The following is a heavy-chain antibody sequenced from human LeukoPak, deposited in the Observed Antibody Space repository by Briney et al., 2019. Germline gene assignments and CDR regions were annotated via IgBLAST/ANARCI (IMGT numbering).Heavy chain of an antibody. CDR1: GGSISSSSYY. CDR3: ASGVEYCSSTSCYTNAFDI. D-gene: IGHD2-2*02. Sequence: QASETLSLTCTVSGGSISSSSYYWGWIRQPPGKGLEWIGSIYYSGSTYYNPSPKSRVTISVDTSKNQFSLKLSSVTAADTAVYYCASGVEYCSSTSCYTNAFDIWGQGTMVTVSS. J-gene: IGHJ3*02. V-gene: IGHV4-39*01. CDR2: IYYSGST.